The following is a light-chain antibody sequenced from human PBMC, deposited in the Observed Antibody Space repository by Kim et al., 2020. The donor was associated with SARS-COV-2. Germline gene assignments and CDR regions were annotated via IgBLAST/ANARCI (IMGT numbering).Light chain of an antibody. V-gene: IGKV3-15*01. CDR3: QQYAYWRA. J-gene: IGKJ5*01. Sequence: SLPPGASATRSCRASQSSSSKSAWYQQHPGQAPRVLIYGASAGATGIPARISGSGGGTEFTLTISNLQSEDFAVYYCQQYAYWRAFGQGTRLEIK. CDR2: GAS. CDR1: QSSSSK.